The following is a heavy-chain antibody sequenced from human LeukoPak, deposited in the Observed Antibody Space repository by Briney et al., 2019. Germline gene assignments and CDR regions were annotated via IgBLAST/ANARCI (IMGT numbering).Heavy chain of an antibody. CDR2: IYYRGST. V-gene: IGHV4-39*01. J-gene: IGHJ3*02. CDR1: GGSISSSSYY. D-gene: IGHD2-15*01. CDR3: ARGVVVAAKDAFDI. Sequence: KPSETLSLTCTVSGGSISSSSYYWGWIRQPPGKGLEWIGSIYYRGSTYYNPSLKSRVTISVDTSKNQFSLKLSSVTAADTAVYYCARGVVVAAKDAFDIWGQGTMVTVSS.